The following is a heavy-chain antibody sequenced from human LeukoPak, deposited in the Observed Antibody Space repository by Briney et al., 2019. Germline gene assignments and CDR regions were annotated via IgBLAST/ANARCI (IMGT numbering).Heavy chain of an antibody. J-gene: IGHJ4*02. CDR2: ISYDGSNK. CDR3: AKDSGNSGWYYDY. V-gene: IGHV3-30*18. CDR1: GFTFSSYG. D-gene: IGHD6-19*01. Sequence: GGSLRLSCAASGFTFSSYGMHWVRQAPGKGLEWVAVISYDGSNKYYADSVKGRFTISRDNSKNTLYLQMNSLRAEDTAVYYCAKDSGNSGWYYDYWGQGTLVTVSS.